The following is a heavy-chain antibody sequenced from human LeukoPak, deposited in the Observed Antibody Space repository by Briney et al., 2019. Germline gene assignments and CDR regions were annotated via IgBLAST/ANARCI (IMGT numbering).Heavy chain of an antibody. Sequence: GASVKVSCKASGGTFSSYAISWVRQAPGQGLEWMGGIIPIFGTANYAQKFQGRVTITTDESTSTAYMELSSLRSEDTAVYYCAREVTIFGGVIDYWGQGTLVTVSS. J-gene: IGHJ4*02. CDR3: AREVTIFGGVIDY. CDR1: GGTFSSYA. D-gene: IGHD3-3*01. CDR2: IIPIFGTA. V-gene: IGHV1-69*05.